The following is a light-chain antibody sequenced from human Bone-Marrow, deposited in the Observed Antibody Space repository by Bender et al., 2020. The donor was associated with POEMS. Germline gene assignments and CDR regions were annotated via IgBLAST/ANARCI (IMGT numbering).Light chain of an antibody. CDR3: SSHTSTSTWV. CDR1: SRDIGGFNF. J-gene: IGLJ3*02. Sequence: QTALTQPASVSGSPGQSLTISCTGTSRDIGGFNFVSWYQEHPGKAPKLMVYDVTKRPSGVSSRFSGSKSGNTASLTISGLQAEDEAHYYCSSHTSTSTWVFGGGTKLTVL. V-gene: IGLV2-14*03. CDR2: DVT.